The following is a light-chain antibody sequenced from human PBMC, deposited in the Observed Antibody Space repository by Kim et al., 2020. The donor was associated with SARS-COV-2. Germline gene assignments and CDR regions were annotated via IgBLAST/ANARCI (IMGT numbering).Light chain of an antibody. J-gene: IGLJ3*02. Sequence: TATLSSTGSRNQFSNRGAAWLQQHQYHPPSLLSYRNNNPPYAISERLSASRTGNTATLTITGLQPEDEADYYCSAWDSSLSAWVFGGGTQLTV. V-gene: IGLV10-54*01. CDR3: SAWDSSLSAWV. CDR1: RNQFSNRG. CDR2: RNN.